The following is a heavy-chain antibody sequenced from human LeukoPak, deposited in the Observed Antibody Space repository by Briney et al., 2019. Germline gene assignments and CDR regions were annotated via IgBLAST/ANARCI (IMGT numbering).Heavy chain of an antibody. D-gene: IGHD3-22*01. V-gene: IGHV4-59*01. CDR1: GGSISSYY. Sequence: SETLSLTCTVSGGSISSYYWSWIRQPPGKGLEWIGYIYYSGSTNYNPSLKSRVTISVDTSKKQFSLKLSSVTAADTAVYYCVRETSKYYYDSSDYSAFDIWGQGTMVTVSS. CDR3: VRETSKYYYDSSDYSAFDI. J-gene: IGHJ3*02. CDR2: IYYSGST.